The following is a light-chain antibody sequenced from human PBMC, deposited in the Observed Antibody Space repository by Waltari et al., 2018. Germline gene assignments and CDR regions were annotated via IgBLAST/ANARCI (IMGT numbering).Light chain of an antibody. Sequence: ETVFTQSPATLSLSPGERATLSCRASQSVSSYLAWYQQKPGQAPRLLIYDASNRAPGIPARFSGSGSGTDFTLTISSLEPEDFAVYYCQQRGSWPRVTFGQGTRLEIK. CDR1: QSVSSY. CDR2: DAS. J-gene: IGKJ5*01. V-gene: IGKV3-11*01. CDR3: QQRGSWPRVT.